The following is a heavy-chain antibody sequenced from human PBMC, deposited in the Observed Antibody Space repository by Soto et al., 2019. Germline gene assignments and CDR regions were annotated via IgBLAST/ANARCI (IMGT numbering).Heavy chain of an antibody. Sequence: QVQLQESGPGLVKPSQTLSLTCSVSGASISSGNYYWSWIRQHPGKGLEWIGYIYYTGSTYYNPSLRSRITISEDMSKNHFSLRLSSVPAADTDVYYCVRGREEAGGPFDYWGQGTLVTVSS. V-gene: IGHV4-31*03. CDR1: GASISSGNYY. J-gene: IGHJ4*02. D-gene: IGHD3-10*01. CDR2: IYYTGST. CDR3: VRGREEAGGPFDY.